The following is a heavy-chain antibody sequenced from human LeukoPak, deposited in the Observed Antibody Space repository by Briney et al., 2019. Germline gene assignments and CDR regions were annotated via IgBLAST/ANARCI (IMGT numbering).Heavy chain of an antibody. CDR3: AKGGRNGYNFDYFDY. V-gene: IGHV3-23*01. Sequence: PGGCLRLTGAASGFTFSSYSMNWVRQAPGKGLEWVSAISGSGGRTYYSDSVQGRFTISRDNSKNTLYLQMNSLRAEDTAVYYCAKGGRNGYNFDYFDYWGQGTLVTVSS. J-gene: IGHJ4*02. D-gene: IGHD1-1*01. CDR1: GFTFSSYS. CDR2: ISGSGGRT.